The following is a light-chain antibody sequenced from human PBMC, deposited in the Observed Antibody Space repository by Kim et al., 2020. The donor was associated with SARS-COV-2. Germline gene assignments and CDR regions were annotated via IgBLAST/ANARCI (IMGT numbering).Light chain of an antibody. J-gene: IGKJ2*01. V-gene: IGKV1-39*01. CDR3: QQSHISTFT. CDR1: QSVSIY. CDR2: AAS. Sequence: DIQMTQSPSSLSASVGDRVTITCRASQSVSIYVNWYQQKPGKVPKLLIYAASTLETGVPSRFAGSGSGTDFTLTISSLQPEDFATFDGQQSHISTFTFGEGTKLEI.